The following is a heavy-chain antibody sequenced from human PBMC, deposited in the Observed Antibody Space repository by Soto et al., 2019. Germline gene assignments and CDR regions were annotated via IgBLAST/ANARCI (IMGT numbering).Heavy chain of an antibody. CDR3: ARDVGGRDETWGLDP. CDR2: ISYSGST. CDR1: GGSISSADYY. D-gene: IGHD2-15*01. V-gene: IGHV4-31*03. J-gene: IGHJ5*02. Sequence: SSETLSLTCTVSGGSISSADYYWTWIRQHPEKGLELIGYISYSGSTYYSPSLESRLTISLDTSKNQFSLKLTSVTAADTAVYYCARDVGGRDETWGLDPWGQGTLVTVPQ.